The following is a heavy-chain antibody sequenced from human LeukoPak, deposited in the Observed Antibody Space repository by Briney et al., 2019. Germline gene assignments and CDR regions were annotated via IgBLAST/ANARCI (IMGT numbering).Heavy chain of an antibody. J-gene: IGHJ4*02. V-gene: IGHV3-66*02. D-gene: IGHD2-15*01. Sequence: PGGSLRLSCVASGFAVSTSYMSWVRQAPGKGLEGVSAIYSGGTYYAYADSVKGRFTISRDTSKNTLYLQMNSLRAEDTAVYYCARRYCTGGSCYADYWGQGTLVTISS. CDR1: GFAVSTSY. CDR2: IYSGGTY. CDR3: ARRYCTGGSCYADY.